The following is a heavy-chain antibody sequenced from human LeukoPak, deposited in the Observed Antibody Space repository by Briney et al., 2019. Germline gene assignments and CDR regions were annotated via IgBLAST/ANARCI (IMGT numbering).Heavy chain of an antibody. V-gene: IGHV1-46*01. CDR2: INPSSGGT. Sequence: ASAKVSCKASGYTFTNYYMHWVRQAPGQGLEWMGIINPSSGGTGYAQKFQGRVTMTRDTSTSTVYMDLSSLKSEDTAVYYCVRSRDGYNYFDYWGQGTLVTVSS. D-gene: IGHD5-24*01. CDR3: VRSRDGYNYFDY. CDR1: GYTFTNYY. J-gene: IGHJ4*02.